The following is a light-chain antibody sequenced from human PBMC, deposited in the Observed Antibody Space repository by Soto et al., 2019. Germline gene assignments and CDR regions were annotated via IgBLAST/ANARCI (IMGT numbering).Light chain of an antibody. V-gene: IGLV2-14*03. CDR2: DVS. J-gene: IGLJ1*01. CDR1: SSDVGGYNY. Sequence: QSALTQPASLSGSPGQSITISCTGTSSDVGGYNYVSWYQHHPGKAPKLMIYDVSYRPSGVSNRFSGSKSGNTASLTISGLQPEDEADYSCSSYTTSNTRQIVFGTGTKVTVL. CDR3: SSYTTSNTRQIV.